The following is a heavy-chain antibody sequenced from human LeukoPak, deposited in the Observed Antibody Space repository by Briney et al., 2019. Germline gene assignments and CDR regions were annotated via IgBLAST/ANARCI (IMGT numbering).Heavy chain of an antibody. Sequence: TGGSLRLSCAASGFTFGPYWMHWVSHVPGKGLVWVSRMNSDGSFTTYADSVKGRFTISRDNTKNTLYLQMNSLRAEDTAHYYCARDLATVESPPSDTLDIWGQGTMVTVSS. CDR2: MNSDGSFT. V-gene: IGHV3-74*01. CDR3: ARDLATVESPPSDTLDI. CDR1: GFTFGPYW. J-gene: IGHJ3*02. D-gene: IGHD5-12*01.